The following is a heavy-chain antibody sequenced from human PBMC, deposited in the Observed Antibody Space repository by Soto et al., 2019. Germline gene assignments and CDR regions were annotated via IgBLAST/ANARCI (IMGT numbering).Heavy chain of an antibody. D-gene: IGHD5-12*01. Sequence: DVQLVESGGGLIQPGGSLRLSCVASGLTVSGKKYMAWVRQAPGKGPEWLSGVYDLDGTYYADSVRGRFTTSIDSSRTTVDLQMRDLRPEDTALYCCATWHLREHAYDIWGQGTMVTVSS. CDR2: VYDLDGT. CDR1: GLTVSGKKY. J-gene: IGHJ3*02. V-gene: IGHV3-53*01. CDR3: ATWHLREHAYDI.